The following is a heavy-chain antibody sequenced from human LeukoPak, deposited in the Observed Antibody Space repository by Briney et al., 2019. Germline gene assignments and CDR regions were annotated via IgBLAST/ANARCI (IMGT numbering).Heavy chain of an antibody. Sequence: ASVKVSCKASGYTFTSYYMHWVRQAPGQGLEWMGIINPSGGSTSYAQKFQGRVTMTRDTSTSTVYMELSSLRSEDTAVYYCARLGHGLLWFGTPQSPYFDYWGQGTLVTVSS. V-gene: IGHV1-46*01. J-gene: IGHJ4*02. CDR1: GYTFTSYY. CDR3: ARLGHGLLWFGTPQSPYFDY. CDR2: INPSGGST. D-gene: IGHD3-10*01.